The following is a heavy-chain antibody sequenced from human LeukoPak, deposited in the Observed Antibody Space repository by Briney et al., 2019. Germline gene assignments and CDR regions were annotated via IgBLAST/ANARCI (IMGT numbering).Heavy chain of an antibody. V-gene: IGHV3-74*01. CDR1: GFSLSDYW. CDR2: ITSDGSTT. D-gene: IGHD3/OR15-3a*01. J-gene: IGHJ6*02. Sequence: GGSLRLSCVGSGFSLSDYWMHWVRQTPGKGLMWVSRITSDGSTTWYADSVKGRFTVSRDNAKNSLYLQMNSLRAEDTALYHCARAGLAYYYGMDVWGQGTTVTVSS. CDR3: ARAGLAYYYGMDV.